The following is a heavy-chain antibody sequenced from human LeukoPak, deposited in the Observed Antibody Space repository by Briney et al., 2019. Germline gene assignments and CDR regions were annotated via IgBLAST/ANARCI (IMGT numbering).Heavy chain of an antibody. CDR3: ARGPGLGVTSIAAAGPYYYYGMDV. Sequence: SETLSLTCAVYGGSFSGYYWSWIRQPPGKGLEWIGEINHSGSTNYNPSLKSRVTISVDTSKNQFSLKLSSVTAADTAVYYCARGPGLGVTSIAAAGPYYYYGMDVWGQGTTVTVSS. V-gene: IGHV4-34*01. CDR2: INHSGST. D-gene: IGHD6-13*01. J-gene: IGHJ6*02. CDR1: GGSFSGYY.